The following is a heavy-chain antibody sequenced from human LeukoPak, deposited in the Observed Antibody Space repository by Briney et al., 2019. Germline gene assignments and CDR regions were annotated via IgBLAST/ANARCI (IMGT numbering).Heavy chain of an antibody. Sequence: ASVKVSCKASGYTFTSYDINWVRQATGQGLEWMGRMNPNSGNTGYAQKFQGRVTMTRNTSISTAYMELSSLRSEDTAVYYCAVHYSSSWYPFDYWGQGTLVTVSS. J-gene: IGHJ4*02. D-gene: IGHD6-13*01. CDR1: GYTFTSYD. CDR3: AVHYSSSWYPFDY. V-gene: IGHV1-8*01. CDR2: MNPNSGNT.